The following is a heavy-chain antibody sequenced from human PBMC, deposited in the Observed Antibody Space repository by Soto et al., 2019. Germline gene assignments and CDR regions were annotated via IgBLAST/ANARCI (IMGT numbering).Heavy chain of an antibody. CDR2: ISYDGSNK. CDR3: EKEMYPYDNDAFDI. CDR1: GFTFSSYG. Sequence: GGSLRLSCAASGFTFSSYGMHWVRQAPGKGLEWVAVISYDGSNKYYADSVKGRFTISRDNSKNTLYLQMNSLRAEDTAEYYCEKEMYPYDNDAFDIWGQGTMVTVSS. D-gene: IGHD3-9*01. J-gene: IGHJ3*02. V-gene: IGHV3-30*18.